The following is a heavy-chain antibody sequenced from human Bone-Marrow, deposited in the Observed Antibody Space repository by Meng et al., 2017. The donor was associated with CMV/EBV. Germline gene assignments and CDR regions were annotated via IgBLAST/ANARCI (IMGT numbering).Heavy chain of an antibody. Sequence: SVKVSCKASGCTFSSYAISWVRQAPGQGLEWMGGIIPILGIANYAQKFQGRVTITADKSTSTAYMELSSLRSEDTAVYYCARVPVVPAAIKGYYYYYGMDVWGQGTTVTVSS. J-gene: IGHJ6*02. V-gene: IGHV1-69*10. CDR2: IIPILGIA. CDR3: ARVPVVPAAIKGYYYYYGMDV. CDR1: GCTFSSYA. D-gene: IGHD2-2*01.